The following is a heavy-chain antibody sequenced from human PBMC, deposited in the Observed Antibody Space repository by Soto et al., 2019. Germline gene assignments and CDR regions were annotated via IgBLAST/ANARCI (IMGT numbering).Heavy chain of an antibody. V-gene: IGHV4-61*01. Sequence: QVQLQESGPGLVKPSETLSLTCTVSGDSVSSSSYFWSWIRQPPEKELELIGYIYYSGSTHYNPFLRGRVTISADTSKRLFALKLCSVTAGDTAVYYCATYSMRIVSPFSFDYWGQGTLVTVSS. CDR2: IYYSGST. CDR1: GDSVSSSSYF. CDR3: ATYSMRIVSPFSFDY. J-gene: IGHJ4*02. D-gene: IGHD1-26*01.